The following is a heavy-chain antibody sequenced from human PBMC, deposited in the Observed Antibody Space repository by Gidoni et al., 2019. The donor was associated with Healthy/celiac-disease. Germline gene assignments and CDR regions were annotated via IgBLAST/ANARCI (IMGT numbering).Heavy chain of an antibody. CDR3: ARGGSRYSSGWYDSFYYYYGMDV. CDR2: IYYSGST. J-gene: IGHJ6*02. Sequence: QVQLQESGPGLVKPSETLSLTCTVSGGSVSSGSYYWSWIRQPPGKGLEWIGYIYYSGSTNYNPSLKSRVTISVDTSKNQFSLKLSSVTAADTAVYYCARGGSRYSSGWYDSFYYYYGMDVWGQGTTVTVSS. D-gene: IGHD6-19*01. V-gene: IGHV4-61*01. CDR1: GGSVSSGSYY.